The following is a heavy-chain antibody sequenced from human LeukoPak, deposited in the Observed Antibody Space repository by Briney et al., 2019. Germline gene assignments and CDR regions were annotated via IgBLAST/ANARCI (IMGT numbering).Heavy chain of an antibody. CDR3: AKDRSPGWFRGNGMDV. D-gene: IGHD3-10*01. J-gene: IGHJ6*02. CDR2: LSGSGGST. CDR1: GFTFSSFA. Sequence: GGSLKLSCAASGFTFSSFAMSWVRQAPGGGLEWVSSLSGSGGSTYYVGSVKGRFTISRDNSKNTLYLQMNSLRAEDTALYYCAKDRSPGWFRGNGMDVWGQGTTVTVSS. V-gene: IGHV3-23*01.